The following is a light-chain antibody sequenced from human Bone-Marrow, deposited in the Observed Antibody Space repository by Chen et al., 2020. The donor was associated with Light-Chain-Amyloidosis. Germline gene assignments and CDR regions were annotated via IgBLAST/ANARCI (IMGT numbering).Light chain of an antibody. Sequence: QSVLTQPPSASGTPGQRVTISCSGASSNIVINYVYWYQHFPQAAHNLLIHRNHQRPSGVPALCSASRSDTSAFLAIGGLRSEDEADYDCAAWDGSLGGYVYGTGTKVIGL. CDR2: RNH. J-gene: IGLJ1*01. V-gene: IGLV1-47*01. CDR1: SSNIVINY. CDR3: AAWDGSLGGYV.